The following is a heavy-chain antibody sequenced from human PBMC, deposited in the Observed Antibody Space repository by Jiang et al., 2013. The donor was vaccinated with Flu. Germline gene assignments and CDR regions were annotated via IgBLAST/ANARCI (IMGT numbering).Heavy chain of an antibody. CDR1: AFTFSSHA. V-gene: IGHV3-30*01. CDR2: ISYDGANK. Sequence: QLVESGGGVVQPGRSLRLSCAASAFTFSSHAMHWVRQAPGKGLEWVAVISYDGANKYYADSLKGRFTVSRDNSKNTLYLQMNSLRAADTAVYYCARDRGYYGSGSLIDYWGQGTLVTVSS. J-gene: IGHJ4*02. D-gene: IGHD3-10*01. CDR3: ARDRGYYGSGSLIDY.